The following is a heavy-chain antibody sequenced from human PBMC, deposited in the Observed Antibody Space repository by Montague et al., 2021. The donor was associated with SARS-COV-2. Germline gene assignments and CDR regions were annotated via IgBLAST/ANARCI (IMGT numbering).Heavy chain of an antibody. J-gene: IGHJ4*02. CDR3: ASGVERGGLSYFDN. CDR2: ADTSGIT. Sequence: TLSLTCTVSGGSISSGTYYWSWVRQPAGKGLEWIGRADTSGITTYNPSLGSRSTISIDTSANQFSMNLRSVAAADTAAYFCASGVERGGLSYFDNWGQGTLVAVSS. V-gene: IGHV4-61*02. D-gene: IGHD3-16*02. CDR1: GGSISSGTYY.